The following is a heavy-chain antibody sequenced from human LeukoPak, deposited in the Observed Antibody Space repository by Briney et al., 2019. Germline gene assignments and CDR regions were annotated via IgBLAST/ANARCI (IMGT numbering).Heavy chain of an antibody. Sequence: SETLSLTCAVYGGSFSGYYWSWIRQPPGKGLEWIGEINHSGSTNYNPSLKSRVTISVDTSRNQFPLKLSSVTAADTAVYYCARVIRRLHAFDIWGQGTMVTVSS. CDR3: ARVIRRLHAFDI. CDR2: INHSGST. D-gene: IGHD3-16*01. V-gene: IGHV4-34*01. J-gene: IGHJ3*02. CDR1: GGSFSGYY.